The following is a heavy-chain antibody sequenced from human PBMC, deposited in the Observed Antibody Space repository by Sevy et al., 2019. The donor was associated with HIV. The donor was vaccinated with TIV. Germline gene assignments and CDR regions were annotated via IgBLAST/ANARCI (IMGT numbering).Heavy chain of an antibody. CDR3: AKDLEKVYCSSTSCGSYAFDI. Sequence: GGSLRLSFAASGFTFSSYAMSWVRQAPGKGLEWVSAISGSGGSTYYADSVKGRFTISRDNSKNTLYLQMNSLRAEDTAVYYCAKDLEKVYCSSTSCGSYAFDIWGQGTMVTVSS. D-gene: IGHD2-2*01. CDR2: ISGSGGST. CDR1: GFTFSSYA. V-gene: IGHV3-23*01. J-gene: IGHJ3*02.